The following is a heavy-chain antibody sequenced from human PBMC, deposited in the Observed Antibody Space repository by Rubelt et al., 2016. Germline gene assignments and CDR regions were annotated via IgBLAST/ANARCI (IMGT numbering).Heavy chain of an antibody. V-gene: IGHV3-21*01. CDR2: ISSSSSYI. J-gene: IGHJ4*02. Sequence: GRGLEWVSSISSSSSYIYYADSVKGRFTISRDNAKNSLYLQMNSLRAEDTAVYYCARESSGGFGEYYFDYWGQGTLVTVSS. D-gene: IGHD3-10*01. CDR3: ARESSGGFGEYYFDY.